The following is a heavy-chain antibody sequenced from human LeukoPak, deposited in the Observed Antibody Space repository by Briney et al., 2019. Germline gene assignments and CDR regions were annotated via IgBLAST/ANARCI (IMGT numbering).Heavy chain of an antibody. D-gene: IGHD3-10*01. J-gene: IGHJ4*02. CDR1: GYTFTSYY. V-gene: IGHV1-46*01. CDR2: INPSGGST. Sequence: GASVKVSCKASGYTFTSYYMHWVRQAPGQGLEWMGIINPSGGSTSYAQKFQGRVTMTWDTSISTAYMELSRLRSDDTAIYYCARGRFYTSGSYYNRLDYWGQGTLVTVSS. CDR3: ARGRFYTSGSYYNRLDY.